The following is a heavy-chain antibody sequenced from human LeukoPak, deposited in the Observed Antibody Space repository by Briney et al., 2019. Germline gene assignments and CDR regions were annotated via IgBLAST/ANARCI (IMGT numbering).Heavy chain of an antibody. CDR2: FDPEDGET. CDR1: GYTLTELS. CDR3: ARAPRGYCSGGSCYESYYYYYMDV. V-gene: IGHV1-24*01. Sequence: ASVKVSCKVSGYTLTELSIHWVRQAPGKGLEWMGGFDPEDGETIYAQKFQGRVTMTEDTSTDTAYMELSSLRSEDTAVYYCARAPRGYCSGGSCYESYYYYYMDVWGKGTTVTVSS. J-gene: IGHJ6*03. D-gene: IGHD2-15*01.